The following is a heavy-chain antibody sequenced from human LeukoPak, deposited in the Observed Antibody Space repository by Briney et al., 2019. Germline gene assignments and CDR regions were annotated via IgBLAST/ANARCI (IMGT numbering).Heavy chain of an antibody. V-gene: IGHV1-69*05. D-gene: IGHD5-24*01. Sequence: SVKVSCKASGGTFSSYAISWVRQAPGQGLEWMGGIIPIFGTANYAQKFQGRVTITTDESTSTAYMELSSLRSEDTAVYYCARVRRDGYNPYYYYMDVWGKGTTVTFSS. CDR1: GGTFSSYA. CDR2: IIPIFGTA. J-gene: IGHJ6*03. CDR3: ARVRRDGYNPYYYYMDV.